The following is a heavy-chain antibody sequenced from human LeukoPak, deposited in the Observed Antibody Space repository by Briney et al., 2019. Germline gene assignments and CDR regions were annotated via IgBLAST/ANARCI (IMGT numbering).Heavy chain of an antibody. CDR1: GGSFSGYY. D-gene: IGHD3-10*01. CDR2: INHSGST. J-gene: IGHJ3*02. V-gene: IGHV4-34*01. Sequence: SETLSLTCAVYGGSFSGYYWSWIRQPPGKGLEWIGAINHSGSTNYNPSLKSRVTISIDTAKNQISLNLRTETAADAAMYFCASARGVIVGAGAFDIGGQGTMVTVSS. CDR3: ASARGVIVGAGAFDI.